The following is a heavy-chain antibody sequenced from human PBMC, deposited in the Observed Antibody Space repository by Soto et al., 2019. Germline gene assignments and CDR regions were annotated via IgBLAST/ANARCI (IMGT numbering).Heavy chain of an antibody. V-gene: IGHV3-30-3*01. J-gene: IGHJ6*02. CDR1: GFTFSSYA. Sequence: GGSLRLSCAASGFTFSSYAMHWVRQAPGKGLEWVAVISYDGSNKYYADSVKGRFTISRDNSKNTLYLQMNSLRAEDTAVYYCARDGPNDYGDYGGSDYYYGMDVWGQGTTVTVSS. D-gene: IGHD4-17*01. CDR3: ARDGPNDYGDYGGSDYYYGMDV. CDR2: ISYDGSNK.